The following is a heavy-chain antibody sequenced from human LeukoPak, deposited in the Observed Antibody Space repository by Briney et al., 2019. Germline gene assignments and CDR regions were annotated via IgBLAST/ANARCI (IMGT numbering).Heavy chain of an antibody. V-gene: IGHV4-34*01. D-gene: IGHD6-13*01. Sequence: SETLSLTCAVYGGSFSGYYWSWIRQPPGKGLEWIGEISHSGSTNYNPSLKSRVTISVDTSKNQFSLKLSSVTAADTAVYYCATRYSSSWYPTYYFDYWGQGTLVTVSS. CDR2: ISHSGST. J-gene: IGHJ4*02. CDR1: GGSFSGYY. CDR3: ATRYSSSWYPTYYFDY.